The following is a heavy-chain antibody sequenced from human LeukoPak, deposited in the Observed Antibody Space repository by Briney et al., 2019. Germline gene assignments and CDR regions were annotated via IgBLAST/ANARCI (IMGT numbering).Heavy chain of an antibody. CDR1: GFTFSSYG. CDR2: ISYDGSNK. CDR3: AKDLEGGSGRDPRYYYYYGMDV. Sequence: PGGSLRLSCAASGFTFSSYGMHWVRQAPGKGLEWVAVISYDGSNKYYADSVKGRFTISRDNSKNTLYLQMNSLRAEDTAVYYCAKDLEGGSGRDPRYYYYYGMDVWGQGTTVTVSS. J-gene: IGHJ6*02. D-gene: IGHD3-10*01. V-gene: IGHV3-30*18.